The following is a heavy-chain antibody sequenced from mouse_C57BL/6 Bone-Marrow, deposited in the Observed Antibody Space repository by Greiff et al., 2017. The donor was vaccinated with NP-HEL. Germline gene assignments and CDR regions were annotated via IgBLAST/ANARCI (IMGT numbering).Heavy chain of an antibody. J-gene: IGHJ3*01. CDR2: INPSSGYT. D-gene: IGHD1-1*01. Sequence: VQLQQSGAELARPGASVKMSCKASGYTFTSYTMHWVKQRPGQGLEWIGYINPSSGYTKYNQKFKDKAPLTADKSSSTAYMQLSSLTSEDSAVYCCARSDRSTEEFADWGKGTLVTVSS. CDR3: ARSDRSTEEFAD. CDR1: GYTFTSYT. V-gene: IGHV1-4*01.